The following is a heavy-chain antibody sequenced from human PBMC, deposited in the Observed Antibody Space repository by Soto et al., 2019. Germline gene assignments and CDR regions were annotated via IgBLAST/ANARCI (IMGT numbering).Heavy chain of an antibody. Sequence: GVLRLSCAASGFIFKMYWMHWVRQSPGKGLVWISRIYNDGTYSDYADSVRGRFTISRDNVNDTLYLQMNNLRAEDSGLYYCTRGPRPISTGTGAYWGQGTQVTVS. CDR3: TRGPRPISTGTGAY. CDR2: IYNDGTYS. J-gene: IGHJ4*02. D-gene: IGHD3-10*01. CDR1: GFIFKMYW. V-gene: IGHV3-74*01.